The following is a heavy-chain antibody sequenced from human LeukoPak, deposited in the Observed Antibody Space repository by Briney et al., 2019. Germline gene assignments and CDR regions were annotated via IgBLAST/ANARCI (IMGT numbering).Heavy chain of an antibody. CDR1: GFIFSNYA. CDR2: ISGSGGST. J-gene: IGHJ4*02. V-gene: IGHV3-23*01. CDR3: AKDGLYYYDSSGYYRFDY. D-gene: IGHD3-22*01. Sequence: GGSLRLSCAASGFIFSNYAMSWVRQAPGKGLEWVSAISGSGGSTYYADSVKGRFTISRDNSKNTLYLQMNSLRAEDTAVYYCAKDGLYYYDSSGYYRFDYWGQGTLVTVSS.